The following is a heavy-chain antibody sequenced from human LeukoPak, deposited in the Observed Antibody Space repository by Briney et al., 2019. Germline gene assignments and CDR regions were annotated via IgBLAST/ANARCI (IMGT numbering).Heavy chain of an antibody. CDR1: GFTVSSSY. Sequence: GGSLRLSCAASGFTVSSSYMSWVRQAPGKGLEWVSTISHSGGATHYADSVKGRFTISRDNSKNTVSLQMSSLRVEDTAVYYCANFKGKDGIKDHFDYWGQGTLVTVSS. CDR3: ANFKGKDGIKDHFDY. J-gene: IGHJ4*02. V-gene: IGHV3-23*01. D-gene: IGHD5-24*01. CDR2: ISHSGGAT.